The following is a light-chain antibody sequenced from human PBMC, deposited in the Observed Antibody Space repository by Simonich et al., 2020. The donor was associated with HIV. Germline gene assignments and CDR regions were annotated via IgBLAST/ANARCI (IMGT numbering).Light chain of an antibody. Sequence: DILMTQSPLSLPVTPGEPASISCRSSQSPLRSNGYDSLDWYLQKPGQSPQLLIYLGSNRASGVPDRFSGSGSGTDFTLKISRVEAEDVGVYYCMQALQTPFTFGPGTKVDIK. J-gene: IGKJ3*01. CDR1: QSPLRSNGYDS. CDR3: MQALQTPFT. CDR2: LGS. V-gene: IGKV2-28*01.